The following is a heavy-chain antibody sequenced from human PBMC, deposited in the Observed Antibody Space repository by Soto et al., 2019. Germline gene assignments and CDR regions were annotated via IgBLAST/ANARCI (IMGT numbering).Heavy chain of an antibody. CDR2: IYSGGST. Sequence: EVQLVESGGGLVQPGGSLRLSCAASGFTVSSNYMSWVRQAPGKGLEWVSVIYSGGSTYYADSVKGRFTISRDNPKNSLYRQMNSLRAEDTAVYYCGRIPYGSWKVGYVDVLGTGTTVTVSS. CDR3: GRIPYGSWKVGYVDV. V-gene: IGHV3-66*01. D-gene: IGHD3-10*01. CDR1: GFTVSSNY. J-gene: IGHJ6*03.